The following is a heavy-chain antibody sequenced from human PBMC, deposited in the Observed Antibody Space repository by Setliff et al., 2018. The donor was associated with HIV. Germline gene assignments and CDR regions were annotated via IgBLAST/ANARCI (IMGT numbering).Heavy chain of an antibody. J-gene: IGHJ3*02. D-gene: IGHD3-22*01. CDR3: ARHGHFYDSSSSDAFDI. CDR2: VSYSGST. CDR1: GGSISTYY. Sequence: PSETLSLTCTVSGGSISTYYWSWIRQPPGKGLEWLGYVSYSGSTNFNPSLESRLAMSVDMSKNRFSLKLRSVTAADTAVYYCARHGHFYDSSSSDAFDIWGHGTMVTVSS. V-gene: IGHV4-59*08.